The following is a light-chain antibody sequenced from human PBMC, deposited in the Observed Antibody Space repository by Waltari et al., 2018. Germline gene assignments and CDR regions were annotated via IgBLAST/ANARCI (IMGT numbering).Light chain of an antibody. Sequence: QSALTQPASVSGSPGQSITISCTGTRSDVGGYNYVSWYQQHPGKAPKLMIYDASKRPSGVSNRFSGSKSGNTASLTISGLQAEDEADYYCSSYTSSSTWVFGGGTKLTVL. CDR3: SSYTSSSTWV. V-gene: IGLV2-14*01. J-gene: IGLJ3*02. CDR1: RSDVGGYNY. CDR2: DAS.